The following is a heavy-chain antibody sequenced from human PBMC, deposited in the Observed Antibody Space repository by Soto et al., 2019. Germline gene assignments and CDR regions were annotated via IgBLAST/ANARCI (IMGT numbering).Heavy chain of an antibody. J-gene: IGHJ4*02. CDR2: IFESGAN. CDR1: GGSISSSSW. V-gene: IGHV4-4*02. CDR3: TTSHAGELNN. D-gene: IGHD1-7*01. Sequence: QVQLQESGPGLVKPSGTLSLTCAVYGGSISSSSWWTWVRQSPGMGLEWIGEIFESGANNYNPSLKSRLTMSVDKSKNQFSLNLSSLTAADTAVYFCTTSHAGELNNWGPGTLVTVSS.